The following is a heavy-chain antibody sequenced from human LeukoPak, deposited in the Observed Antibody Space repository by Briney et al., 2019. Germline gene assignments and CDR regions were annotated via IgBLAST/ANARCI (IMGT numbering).Heavy chain of an antibody. V-gene: IGHV3-7*04. Sequence: GGSLRLSCAASGFTFSNAWMNWVRQTPGKGLEWVASINQDGSEKYYVDSVKGRFTISRDNAKNSLYLQMNSLRAEDTAVYYCARGLSPPDHWGQGTLVTVSS. CDR3: ARGLSPPDH. D-gene: IGHD3-16*01. CDR1: GFTFSNAW. J-gene: IGHJ5*02. CDR2: INQDGSEK.